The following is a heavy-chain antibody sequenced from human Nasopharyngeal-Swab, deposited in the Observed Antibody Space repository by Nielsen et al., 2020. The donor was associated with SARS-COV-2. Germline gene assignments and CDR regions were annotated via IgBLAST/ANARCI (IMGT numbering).Heavy chain of an antibody. CDR1: GGSFSGYY. J-gene: IGHJ4*02. CDR2: INHSGST. V-gene: IGHV4-34*01. Sequence: SQTLSLTCAVYGGSFSGYYWSWIHQPPGKGLEWIGEINHSGSTNYNPSLKSRVTISVDTSKNQFSLKLSSVTAADTAVYYCARVLRYYDSSGRWRWEGDYFDYWGQGTLVTVSS. D-gene: IGHD3-22*01. CDR3: ARVLRYYDSSGRWRWEGDYFDY.